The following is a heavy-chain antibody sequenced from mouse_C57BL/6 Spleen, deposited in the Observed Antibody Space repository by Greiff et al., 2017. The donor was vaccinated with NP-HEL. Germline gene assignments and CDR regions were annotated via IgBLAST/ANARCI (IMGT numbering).Heavy chain of an antibody. CDR2: ISGGGGNT. J-gene: IGHJ2*01. CDR3: ARQGDWAYFDY. CDR1: GFTFSSYT. V-gene: IGHV5-9*01. Sequence: EVKLMESGGGLVKPGGSLKLSCAASGFTFSSYTMSWVRQTPEKRLEWVATISGGGGNTYYPDSVKGRFTISRDNAKNTLYLQMSSLRSEDTALYYCARQGDWAYFDYWGQGTTLTVSS. D-gene: IGHD4-1*01.